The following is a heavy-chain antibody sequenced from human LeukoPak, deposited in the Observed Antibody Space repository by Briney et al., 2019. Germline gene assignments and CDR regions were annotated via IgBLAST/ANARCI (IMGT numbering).Heavy chain of an antibody. V-gene: IGHV4-4*07. CDR2: IYTSGST. CDR3: ASVRYDIYVPGAFDI. Sequence: SETLSLTCTVSGGSISSYYWSWIRQPAGKGLEWIGRIYTSGSTNYNPSLKSRVTMSVDTSKNQFSLKLSSVTAADTAVYYCASVRYDIYVPGAFDIWGQGTMVTVSS. J-gene: IGHJ3*02. D-gene: IGHD1-1*01. CDR1: GGSISSYY.